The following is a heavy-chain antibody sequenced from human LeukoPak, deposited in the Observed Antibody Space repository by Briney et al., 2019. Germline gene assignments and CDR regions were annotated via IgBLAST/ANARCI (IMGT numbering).Heavy chain of an antibody. V-gene: IGHV4-34*01. CDR3: ARVYVTVVRGRWFDP. Sequence: SETLSLTCAVYGGSLSGYSWTWIRQPPGKGLEWIGEIDHGGSTNYNASLTSRVIISADTSQNQFSLKLTSVTVADTAVYYCARVYVTVVRGRWFDPWGQGTLVTVSS. CDR1: GGSLSGYS. CDR2: IDHGGST. J-gene: IGHJ5*02. D-gene: IGHD3-10*01.